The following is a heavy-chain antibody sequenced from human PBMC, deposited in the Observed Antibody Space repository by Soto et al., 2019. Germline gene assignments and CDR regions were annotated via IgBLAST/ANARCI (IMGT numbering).Heavy chain of an antibody. D-gene: IGHD2-15*01. CDR3: ARDRYCSGGSCYSRWFDP. CDR1: GNTFTSYD. J-gene: IGHJ5*02. CDR2: INPNSGNI. Sequence: ASVKVSCKASGNTFTSYDINWVRQATGHGLEWMGWINPNSGNIGYAQKFQGRVTMTRDTAIRTAYMEVSSLRSEDTAVYYCARDRYCSGGSCYSRWFDPWGQGTLVTVSS. V-gene: IGHV1-8*01.